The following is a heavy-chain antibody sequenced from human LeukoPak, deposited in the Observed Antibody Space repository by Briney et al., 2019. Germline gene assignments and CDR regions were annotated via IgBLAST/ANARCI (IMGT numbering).Heavy chain of an antibody. CDR2: ISSSGSTI. J-gene: IGHJ4*02. D-gene: IGHD6-13*01. V-gene: IGHV3-48*03. CDR1: GFTFSSYE. CDR3: ARESSSWYAY. Sequence: QPEGSLRLSCAASGFTFSSYEMNWVRQAPGKGLEWVSYISSSGSTIYYADSVKGRFTISRDNAKNSLYLQMNSLRAEDTAVYYCARESSSWYAYWGQGTLVTVSS.